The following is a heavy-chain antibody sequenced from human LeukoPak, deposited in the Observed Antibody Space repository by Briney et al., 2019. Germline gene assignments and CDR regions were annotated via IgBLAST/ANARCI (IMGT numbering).Heavy chain of an antibody. V-gene: IGHV1-24*01. Sequence: ASVKVSCKVSGYTLTELSMHWVRQAPGKGLEWMGGFDPEDGETIYAQKFQGRVTMTEDTSTDTAYMELSSLRSEDTAVYYCAIPTRTLYQGWYSSSSYPFDIWGQGTMVTVSS. CDR3: AIPTRTLYQGWYSSSSYPFDI. J-gene: IGHJ3*02. CDR1: GYTLTELS. D-gene: IGHD6-6*01. CDR2: FDPEDGET.